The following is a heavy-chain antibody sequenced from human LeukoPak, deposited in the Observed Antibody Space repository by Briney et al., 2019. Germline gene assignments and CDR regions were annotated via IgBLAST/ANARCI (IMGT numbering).Heavy chain of an antibody. V-gene: IGHV3-23*01. Sequence: GGSLRLSCAASGFTFSSYAMSWVRQAPGKGLEWVSAIIGSGSGTFYADSVKGRFTISRDNSKNTLFLQMNSLRAEDTAVYYCAKDRAQQLVLDFWGQGALVTVS. D-gene: IGHD6-13*01. CDR3: AKDRAQQLVLDF. CDR1: GFTFSSYA. CDR2: IIGSGSGT. J-gene: IGHJ4*02.